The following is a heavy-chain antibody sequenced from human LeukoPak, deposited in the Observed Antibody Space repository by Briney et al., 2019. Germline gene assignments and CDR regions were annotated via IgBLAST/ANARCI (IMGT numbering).Heavy chain of an antibody. J-gene: IGHJ4*02. CDR1: GFTFSNYA. CDR2: INDYSTEI. Sequence: GGSLRLSCATSGFTFSNYAMNWVRQAPGKGLEWVSIINDYSTEIHYADSVKGRFTISRDNAKNSLYLQMSSLRVEDTAVYYCARDMDQLPDENWGRGTLVTVSS. D-gene: IGHD1-1*01. CDR3: ARDMDQLPDEN. V-gene: IGHV3-21*01.